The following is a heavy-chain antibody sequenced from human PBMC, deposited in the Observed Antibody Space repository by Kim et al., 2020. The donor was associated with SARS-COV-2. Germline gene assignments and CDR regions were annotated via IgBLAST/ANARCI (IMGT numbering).Heavy chain of an antibody. CDR2: MNPNSGNT. D-gene: IGHD2-2*01. V-gene: IGHV1-8*01. CDR1: GYTFTSYD. CDR3: AREKCSSTSCYDYDP. J-gene: IGHJ5*02. Sequence: ASVKVSCKASGYTFTSYDINWVRQATGQGLEWMGWMNPNSGNTGYAQKFQGRGTMTRNTSISTAYMELSSLRSEDTAVYYCAREKCSSTSCYDYDPWGQGTLVTVSS.